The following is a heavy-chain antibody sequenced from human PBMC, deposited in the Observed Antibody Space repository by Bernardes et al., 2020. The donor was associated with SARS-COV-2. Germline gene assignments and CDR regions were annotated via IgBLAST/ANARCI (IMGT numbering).Heavy chain of an antibody. CDR3: AREVFAVRSYTHSGRVDS. J-gene: IGHJ4*02. CDR1: GFTFSSHA. CDR2: ISKDGTNE. Sequence: GGSLRLSCAASGFTFSSHAMHWVRQAPGKGLEWLAAISKDGTNEYYTDSVKGRFTISRDNSKNTLFLHMSSLRPEDTAVYYCAREVFAVRSYTHSGRVDSWGQGTLATVSS. D-gene: IGHD3-10*02. V-gene: IGHV3-30-3*01.